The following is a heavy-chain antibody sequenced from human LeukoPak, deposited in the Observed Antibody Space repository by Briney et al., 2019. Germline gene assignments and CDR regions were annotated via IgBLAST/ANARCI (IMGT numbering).Heavy chain of an antibody. CDR1: GGSISSSSYY. CDR2: IYYSGST. V-gene: IGHV4-39*01. J-gene: IGHJ6*02. Sequence: SETLSLTCTVSGGSISSSSYYWGWIRQPPGKGLEWIGYIYYSGSTYYNPSLKSRVTISVDTSKNQFSLKLSSVTAADTAVYYCARHNPTWIQLWSYPHGMDVWGQGTTVTVSS. CDR3: ARHNPTWIQLWSYPHGMDV. D-gene: IGHD5-18*01.